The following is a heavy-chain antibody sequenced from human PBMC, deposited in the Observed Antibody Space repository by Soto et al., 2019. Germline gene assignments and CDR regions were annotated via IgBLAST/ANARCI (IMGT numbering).Heavy chain of an antibody. CDR1: GFTFTSYG. Sequence: QGQLVQSGAEVREPGASVKVSCKASGFTFTSYGISWVRQAPGQGLEWIGWIYGYNCNPDYAQKFQGRVIISADSSTTTAYLELRNLRSDNTAVYYCARDQGGYCSGGSCQRYGLWGQGTLVTVS. CDR3: ARDQGGYCSGGSCQRYGL. D-gene: IGHD2-15*01. J-gene: IGHJ4*02. V-gene: IGHV1-18*01. CDR2: IYGYNCNP.